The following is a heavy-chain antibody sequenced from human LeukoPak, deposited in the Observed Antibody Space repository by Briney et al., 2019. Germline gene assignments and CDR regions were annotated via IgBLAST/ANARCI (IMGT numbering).Heavy chain of an antibody. V-gene: IGHV3-7*01. CDR1: GFTFSDYW. J-gene: IGHJ4*02. D-gene: IGHD6-13*01. CDR3: ATYTQYFATPGTDY. Sequence: GGSLRLSCTVSGFTFSDYWMRWVRQAPGMGLEWVASINKDASEVQYVASVKGRFTISRDNAKNSVYLQMTSLGAEDTAVYYCATYTQYFATPGTDYWGLGTLVTVSS. CDR2: INKDASEV.